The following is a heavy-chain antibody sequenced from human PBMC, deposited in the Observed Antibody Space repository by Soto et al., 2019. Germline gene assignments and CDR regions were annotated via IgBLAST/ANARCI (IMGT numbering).Heavy chain of an antibody. D-gene: IGHD3-22*01. CDR3: AIARLDYYDSSGQFDY. CDR1: GGSFSGYY. V-gene: IGHV4-34*01. Sequence: SETLSLTCAVYGGSFSGYYWSWIRQPPGKGLEWIGEINHSGSTNYNPSLKSRVTISVDTSKNQFSLKLSSVTAADTAVYYCAIARLDYYDSSGQFDYWGQGTLVTVSS. J-gene: IGHJ4*02. CDR2: INHSGST.